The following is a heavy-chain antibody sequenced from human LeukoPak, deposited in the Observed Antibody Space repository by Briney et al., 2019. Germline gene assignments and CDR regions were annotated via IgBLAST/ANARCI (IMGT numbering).Heavy chain of an antibody. Sequence: GGSLRLSCAASGFTFSSYAMSWVRQAPGKGLEWVSAISGSGGSTYYADSVKGRFTISRDNSKNTLYLQMNSLRAEDTAVYYSAKDSTYYYDSSGYFSYWGQGTLVTVSS. CDR2: ISGSGGST. CDR1: GFTFSSYA. D-gene: IGHD3-22*01. J-gene: IGHJ4*02. V-gene: IGHV3-23*01. CDR3: AKDSTYYYDSSGYFSY.